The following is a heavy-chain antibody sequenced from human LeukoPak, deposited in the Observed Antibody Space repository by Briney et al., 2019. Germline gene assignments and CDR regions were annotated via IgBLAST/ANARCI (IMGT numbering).Heavy chain of an antibody. V-gene: IGHV3-74*01. CDR2: VNSDGSTT. Sequence: GGSLRLSCAASGFPFSNYWMHWVRQAPGKGLVWVSRVNSDGSTTTYADSVKGRFTISRDNAENTLYMRMNSLRPEDTAVYYCARGYYSSSRFDSWGQGTLVTVSS. J-gene: IGHJ4*02. D-gene: IGHD6-13*01. CDR3: ARGYYSSSRFDS. CDR1: GFPFSNYW.